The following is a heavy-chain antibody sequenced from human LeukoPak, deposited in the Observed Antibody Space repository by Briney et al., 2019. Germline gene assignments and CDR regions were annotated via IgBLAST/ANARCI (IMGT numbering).Heavy chain of an antibody. Sequence: SETLSLTCAVYGGSFSGYYWSWIRQPPGKGLEWIGEINHSGSTNYNPSLKSRVTIPVDTSKNQFSLKLSSVTAADTAVYYCARGRGHGSGSYYNPRYWYFDLWGRGTLVTVSS. CDR3: ARGRGHGSGSYYNPRYWYFDL. D-gene: IGHD3-10*01. J-gene: IGHJ2*01. V-gene: IGHV4-34*01. CDR1: GGSFSGYY. CDR2: INHSGST.